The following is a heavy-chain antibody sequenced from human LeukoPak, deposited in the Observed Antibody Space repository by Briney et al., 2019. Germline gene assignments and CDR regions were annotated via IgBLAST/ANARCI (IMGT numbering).Heavy chain of an antibody. CDR3: ARTIAAAGKLVNRDFDY. D-gene: IGHD6-13*01. J-gene: IGHJ4*02. Sequence: PSETLSLTCTVSGDSISSSNSYWGWIRQPPGKGLEWIGSIYYSGSTYYNASLKSRVTISVDTSKNQFSLKLSSVTAADTAVYYCARTIAAAGKLVNRDFDYWGQGTLVTVSS. CDR2: IYYSGST. V-gene: IGHV4-39*07. CDR1: GDSISSSNSY.